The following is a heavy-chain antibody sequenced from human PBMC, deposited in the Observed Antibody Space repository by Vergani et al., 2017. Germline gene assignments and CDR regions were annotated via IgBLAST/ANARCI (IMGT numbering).Heavy chain of an antibody. J-gene: IGHJ4*02. D-gene: IGHD3-10*01. Sequence: QVQLQQWGAGLVKPSQTLSLTCTVSGGSISSGGYYWSWIRQHSGKGLVWIGYIYYSGSSYYNPSLKSRVTISLDTSKNQLSLKLSSVTAADTAVYYCARGRFGVLNYWGQGTLVTVSS. CDR1: GGSISSGGYY. V-gene: IGHV4-31*03. CDR3: ARGRFGVLNY. CDR2: IYYSGSS.